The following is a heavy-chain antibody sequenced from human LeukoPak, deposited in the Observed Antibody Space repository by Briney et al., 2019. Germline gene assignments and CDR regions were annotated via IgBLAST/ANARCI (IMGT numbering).Heavy chain of an antibody. CDR3: ARGNYYGSGSYYNPHYYYYYGMDV. V-gene: IGHV1-8*01. CDR2: MNPNSGNT. Sequence: ASVTVSCTASGYTFTSYDINWVRQAHGQGLEWMGWMNPNSGNTGYAQKFQGRVTMTRTTSISTAYMELSSLRSEDTAVYYCARGNYYGSGSYYNPHYYYYYGMDVWGQGTTVTVSS. D-gene: IGHD3-10*01. J-gene: IGHJ6*02. CDR1: GYTFTSYD.